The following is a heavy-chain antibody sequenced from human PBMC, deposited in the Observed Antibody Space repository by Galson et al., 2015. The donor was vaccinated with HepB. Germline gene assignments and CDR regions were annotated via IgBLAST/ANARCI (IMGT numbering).Heavy chain of an antibody. CDR2: ISWNSGSI. CDR1: GFTFDDYA. CDR3: ARLLRYLGY. D-gene: IGHD3-9*01. V-gene: IGHV3-9*01. Sequence: SLRLSCAASGFTFDDYAMHWVRQAPGKGLEWVSGISWNSGSIGYADSVKGRFTISRDNAKNSLYLQMNSLRAEDTAVYYCARLLRYLGYWGQGTLVTVSS. J-gene: IGHJ4*02.